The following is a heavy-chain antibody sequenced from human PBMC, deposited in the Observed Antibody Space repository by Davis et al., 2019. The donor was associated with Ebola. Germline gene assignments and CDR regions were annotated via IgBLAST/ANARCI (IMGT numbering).Heavy chain of an antibody. J-gene: IGHJ6*02. CDR2: IHYLGNT. Sequence: SETLSLTCTVSGDSINNYFWSWIRQPPGKGLEWIGNIHYLGNTNYNPSLKSRVTMSVDTSKNQFSLKLSSVTAADTAVYYCARGNYGDYIVLYYYNMDVWGQGTTVTVSS. D-gene: IGHD4-17*01. CDR3: ARGNYGDYIVLYYYNMDV. V-gene: IGHV4-59*01. CDR1: GDSINNYF.